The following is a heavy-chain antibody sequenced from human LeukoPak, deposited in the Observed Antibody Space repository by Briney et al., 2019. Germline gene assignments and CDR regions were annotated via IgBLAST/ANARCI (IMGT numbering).Heavy chain of an antibody. CDR2: IYDSGTT. Sequence: SETLSLTCTVSGGSISSGDHFWSCIRQHPGKGLEWLGYIYDSGTTYYNPSIKSRVTISVDTSKNHFSLKTTSVTAADTAVYYCTREVPRSAGYPDNWGQGTLVTVSS. J-gene: IGHJ4*02. CDR3: TREVPRSAGYPDN. D-gene: IGHD2-15*01. V-gene: IGHV4-31*03. CDR1: GGSISSGDHF.